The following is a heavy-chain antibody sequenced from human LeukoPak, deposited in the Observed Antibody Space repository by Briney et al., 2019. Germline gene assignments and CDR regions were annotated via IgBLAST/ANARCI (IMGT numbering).Heavy chain of an antibody. CDR1: GYPFTTWE. Sequence: GASVKVSCKTSGYPFTTWEINWVRQAAGQGLEWMGWVHPNSGNTAYAQKFQGRVTMTRDTSISTAYMELSGLRSEDTAVYYCARARTYYDILTGYPPLLYYYYMDVWGKGTTVTVSS. CDR3: ARARTYYDILTGYPPLLYYYYMDV. CDR2: VHPNSGNT. D-gene: IGHD3-9*01. V-gene: IGHV1-8*01. J-gene: IGHJ6*03.